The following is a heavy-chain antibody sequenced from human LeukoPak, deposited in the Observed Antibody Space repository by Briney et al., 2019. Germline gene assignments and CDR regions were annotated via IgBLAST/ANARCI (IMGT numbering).Heavy chain of an antibody. CDR2: INPNSGDT. J-gene: IGHJ4*02. CDR3: ARDFDYGGNSGNLRPSGFDY. D-gene: IGHD4-23*01. CDR1: GYTFTGYY. V-gene: IGHV1-2*02. Sequence: ASVKVSCKASGYTFTGYYMHWVRQAPGQGLEWMGWINPNSGDTDYAHKFQGRDTMTRDTSISTVYMELSSLRSEDTAVYYCARDFDYGGNSGNLRPSGFDYWGQGTLVTVSS.